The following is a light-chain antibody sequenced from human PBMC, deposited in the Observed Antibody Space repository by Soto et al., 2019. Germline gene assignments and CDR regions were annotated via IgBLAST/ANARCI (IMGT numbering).Light chain of an antibody. CDR3: QQYNSISLLT. Sequence: DIQMTQSPSTLSASVGDRVTITCRASQSISNWLAWYQQRPGKAPKLLIYKASSLESGVPSRFSGSGSGTEFTLTISSLQPDDLATYYCQQYNSISLLTFAGGTKVDIK. CDR1: QSISNW. V-gene: IGKV1-5*03. J-gene: IGKJ4*01. CDR2: KAS.